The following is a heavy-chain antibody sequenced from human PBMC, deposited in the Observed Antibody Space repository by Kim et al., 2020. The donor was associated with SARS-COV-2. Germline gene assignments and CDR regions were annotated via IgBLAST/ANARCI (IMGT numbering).Heavy chain of an antibody. CDR1: GFTFSSSW. V-gene: IGHV3-7*01. J-gene: IGHJ4*02. CDR2: IITDGSSS. D-gene: IGHD3-16*01. Sequence: GGSLRLSCVASGFTFSSSWMTWVRQAPGKGLEWVALIITDGSSSYYVDSLKGRFTISRDNAKSSLFLQMNSLRAEDTALFYCSRVPQGGALDYLRQRSL. CDR3: SRVPQGGALDY.